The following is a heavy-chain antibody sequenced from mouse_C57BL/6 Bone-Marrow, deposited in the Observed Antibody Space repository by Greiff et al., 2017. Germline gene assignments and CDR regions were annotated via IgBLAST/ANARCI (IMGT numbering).Heavy chain of an antibody. J-gene: IGHJ1*03. Sequence: VQLKESGPVLVKPGASVKMSCKASGYTFTDYYMNWVKQSHGKSLEWIGVINPYNGGTSYNQKFKGKATLTVDKSSSTAYMELNSLTSEDSAVDYCASNDYDEKDFDVWGTGTTVTVSS. CDR1: GYTFTDYY. D-gene: IGHD2-4*01. CDR2: INPYNGGT. CDR3: ASNDYDEKDFDV. V-gene: IGHV1-19*01.